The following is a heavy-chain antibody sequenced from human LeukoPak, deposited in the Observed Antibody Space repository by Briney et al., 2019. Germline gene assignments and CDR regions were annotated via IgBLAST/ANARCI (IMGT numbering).Heavy chain of an antibody. CDR3: ASLGRFDY. D-gene: IGHD3-16*01. Sequence: SETLSLTCAVYGGSFSGYYWSWIRQPPGKGLEWTGEINHSGSTNYNPSLKSRVTISVDTSKNQVSLKLSSVTAADTAVYYCASLGRFDYWGQGTLVTVSS. CDR1: GGSFSGYY. CDR2: INHSGST. J-gene: IGHJ4*02. V-gene: IGHV4-34*01.